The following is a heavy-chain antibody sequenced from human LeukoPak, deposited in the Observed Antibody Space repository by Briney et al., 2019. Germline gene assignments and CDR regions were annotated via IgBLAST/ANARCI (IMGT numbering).Heavy chain of an antibody. CDR2: ISAYNGNT. CDR3: ARGIVVVPAADPHFDY. CDR1: GYTFTSYG. D-gene: IGHD2-2*01. Sequence: ASVKVSCKASGYTFTSYGISWVRQAPGQGLEWMGWISAYNGNTNYAQKLQGRVTMTTDTSTSTAYTELRSLRSDDTAVYYCARGIVVVPAADPHFDYWGQGTLVTVSS. J-gene: IGHJ4*02. V-gene: IGHV1-18*01.